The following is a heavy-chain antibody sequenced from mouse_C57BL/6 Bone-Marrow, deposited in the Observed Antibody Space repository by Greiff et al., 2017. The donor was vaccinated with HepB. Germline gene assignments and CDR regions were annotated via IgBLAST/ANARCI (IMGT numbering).Heavy chain of an antibody. V-gene: IGHV5-4*01. CDR1: GFTFSSYA. J-gene: IGHJ4*01. CDR3: ARSLYSGYAMDY. CDR2: ISDGGSYT. Sequence: EVHLVESGGGLVKPGGSLKLSCAASGFTFSSYAMSWVRQTPEKRLEWVATISDGGSYTYYPDNVKGRFTISRDNAKNNLYLQMSHLKSEDTAMYYCARSLYSGYAMDYWGQGTSVTVSS.